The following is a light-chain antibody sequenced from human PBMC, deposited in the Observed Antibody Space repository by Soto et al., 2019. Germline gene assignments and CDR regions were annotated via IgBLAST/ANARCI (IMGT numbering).Light chain of an antibody. Sequence: DIQMTQSPSTLSASVGARVTITCRASQSISSWLAWYQQKPGKAPKLLIYDASSLESGVPSRFSGSGSGTEFTLTISSLQPDDFATYYCQQYNSYPLTFGPGTKVDIK. J-gene: IGKJ3*01. CDR3: QQYNSYPLT. CDR1: QSISSW. V-gene: IGKV1-5*01. CDR2: DAS.